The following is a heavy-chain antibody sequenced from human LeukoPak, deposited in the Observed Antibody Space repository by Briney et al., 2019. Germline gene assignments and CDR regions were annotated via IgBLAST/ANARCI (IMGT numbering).Heavy chain of an antibody. D-gene: IGHD3-22*01. J-gene: IGHJ4*02. Sequence: GGSLRLSCAASGITFSSAGMHWVRQAPGKGLKWVAFISYDGRNTFYGDSVKGRFTISRDNSKDTVYLEMNSLRAEDTAVYYCAREGRSYYYDSSGCLDYWGQGTLVTVSS. CDR3: AREGRSYYYDSSGCLDY. CDR2: ISYDGRNT. CDR1: GITFSSAG. V-gene: IGHV3-30*03.